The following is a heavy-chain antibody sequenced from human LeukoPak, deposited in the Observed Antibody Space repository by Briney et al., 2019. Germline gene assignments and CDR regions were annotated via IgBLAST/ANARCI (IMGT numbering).Heavy chain of an antibody. CDR1: GASVTSGGFY. J-gene: IGHJ5*02. CDR2: VYYTGST. V-gene: IGHV4-39*01. D-gene: IGHD3-10*01. CDR3: ARHSGSGSLSRPFDP. Sequence: PSETLSLTRTVSGASVTSGGFYWAWLRQPPGKGLEWIATVYYTGSTYYTPSLKSRVTISIDTSKNQFSLNLRSVVAPDTAVYYCARHSGSGSLSRPFDPRGQGTLVTVSA.